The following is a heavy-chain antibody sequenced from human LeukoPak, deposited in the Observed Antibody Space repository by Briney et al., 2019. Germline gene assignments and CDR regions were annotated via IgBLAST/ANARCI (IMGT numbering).Heavy chain of an antibody. CDR2: IWYDGSNK. J-gene: IGHJ4*02. V-gene: IGHV3-33*01. CDR3: ARAGSDYFDY. Sequence: GGSLRLSCAASGFTFSSYGMHWVRQAPGKGQEWVAVIWYDGSNKYYADSVKGRFTISRDNSKNTLYLQMNSLRAEDTAVYYCARAGSDYFDYWGQGTLVTVSS. CDR1: GFTFSSYG. D-gene: IGHD6-19*01.